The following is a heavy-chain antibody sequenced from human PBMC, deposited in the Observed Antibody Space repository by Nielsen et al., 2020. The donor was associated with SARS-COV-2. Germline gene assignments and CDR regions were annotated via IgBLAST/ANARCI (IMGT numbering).Heavy chain of an antibody. J-gene: IGHJ4*02. D-gene: IGHD1-7*01. V-gene: IGHV4-59*13. Sequence: SETLSLTCTVSGASISRYYWSWIRQTPGKGLGWIGYVYYRGSTNYNPSFKSRVTMSVDTSKNQFSLKLNSVSAADTAVYYCAREIEWNFFDYWGQGTLVTVSS. CDR2: VYYRGST. CDR1: GASISRYY. CDR3: AREIEWNFFDY.